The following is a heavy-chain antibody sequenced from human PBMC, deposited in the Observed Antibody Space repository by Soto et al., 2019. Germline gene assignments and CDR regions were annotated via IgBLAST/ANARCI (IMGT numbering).Heavy chain of an antibody. CDR3: ARTVSP. CDR1: GGSITSGGYY. J-gene: IGHJ5*02. CDR2: IYYSGFP. Sequence: QVQLQESGPGLVKPAETLSLTCTVSGGSITSGGYYWSWIRRHQGKGLECIGYIYYSGFPYYNPSLNGPLTIPVDTPKHQFSLQLRSLTAASTVVYYLARTVSPWRQATLVTVSS. V-gene: IGHV4-31*01.